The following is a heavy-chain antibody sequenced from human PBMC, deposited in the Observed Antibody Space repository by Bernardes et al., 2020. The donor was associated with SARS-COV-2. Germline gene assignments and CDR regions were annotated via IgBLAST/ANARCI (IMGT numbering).Heavy chain of an antibody. CDR2: IWYDGSNK. J-gene: IGHJ5*02. CDR3: ARGVYGSGIGWWFDP. D-gene: IGHD3-10*01. CDR1: GFTFSSYG. V-gene: IGHV3-33*01. Sequence: GGSLRLSCAASGFTFSSYGMHWVRQAPGKGLERVAVIWYDGSNKYYADSVKGRFTISRDNSKNTLYLQMNSLRAEDTAVYYCARGVYGSGIGWWFDPWGQGTLVTVSS.